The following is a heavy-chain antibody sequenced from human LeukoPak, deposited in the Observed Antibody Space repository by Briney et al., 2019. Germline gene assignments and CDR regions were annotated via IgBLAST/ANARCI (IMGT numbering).Heavy chain of an antibody. D-gene: IGHD2-8*02. CDR2: IYYSGST. Sequence: SETLSLTCTVSGGSISSHYWSWIRQPPGKGLEWIGYIYYSGSTNYNPSLKSRVTISVDTSKNQFSLKLSSVTAADTAVYYRARDLVDYLDYWGQGTLVTVSS. J-gene: IGHJ4*02. CDR1: GGSISSHY. V-gene: IGHV4-59*11. CDR3: ARDLVDYLDY.